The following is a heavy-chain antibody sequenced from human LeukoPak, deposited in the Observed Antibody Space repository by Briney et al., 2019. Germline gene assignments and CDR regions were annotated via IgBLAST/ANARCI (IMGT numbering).Heavy chain of an antibody. CDR2: VSHTGRT. Sequence: TSETLSLTCAVYGESFSDYYWSWIRQPQGKGLEWVGEVSHTGRTSYSPSLKSRVTISVDTSKDQFSLKLTSVTAADAAIYYCARGSTGPRLADWGQGTLVTVSS. V-gene: IGHV4-34*01. CDR3: ARGSTGPRLAD. J-gene: IGHJ4*02. CDR1: GESFSDYY. D-gene: IGHD1-1*01.